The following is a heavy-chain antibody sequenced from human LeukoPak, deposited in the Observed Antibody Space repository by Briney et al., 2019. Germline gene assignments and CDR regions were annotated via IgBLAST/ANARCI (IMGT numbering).Heavy chain of an antibody. D-gene: IGHD6-13*01. V-gene: IGHV4-61*02. CDR1: GGSISSGSYY. CDR3: ARAIAAAGTGKGHFDY. Sequence: PSETLSLTCTVSGGSISSGSYYWSWIRQPAGKGLEWIGRIYTSGSTNYNPSLKSRVTISVDTSKNQFSLKLSSVTAADTAVYYCARAIAAAGTGKGHFDYWGQGTLVTVSS. CDR2: IYTSGST. J-gene: IGHJ4*02.